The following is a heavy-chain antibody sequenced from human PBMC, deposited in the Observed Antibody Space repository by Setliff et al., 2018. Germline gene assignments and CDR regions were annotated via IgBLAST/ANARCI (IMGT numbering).Heavy chain of an antibody. CDR3: TFARDGYDVFDI. CDR2: IRGRTDNYAT. Sequence: PGGSLRLSCAASGFSFSGSAVYWVRQASVKGLEWIGRIRGRTDNYATAYAASVSCRFTISRAASTNTAYLQMNSLKTEDTAVYYCTFARDGYDVFDIWGQGTMVTVS. J-gene: IGHJ3*02. D-gene: IGHD5-18*01. V-gene: IGHV3-73*01. CDR1: GFSFSGSA.